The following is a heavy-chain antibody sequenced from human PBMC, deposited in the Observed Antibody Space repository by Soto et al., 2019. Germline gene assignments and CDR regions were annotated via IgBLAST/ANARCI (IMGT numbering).Heavy chain of an antibody. D-gene: IGHD4-17*01. CDR1: GFTFSNAW. CDR3: TTDPYGDYSYYYGMDV. J-gene: IGHJ6*02. Sequence: GGSLRLSCAASGFTFSNAWMSWVRQAPGKGLEWVGRIKSKTDGGTTDYAAPVKGRFTISRDDSKNTLYLQMNSLKTEDTAVYYCTTDPYGDYSYYYGMDVWGQGTTVTVSS. V-gene: IGHV3-15*01. CDR2: IKSKTDGGTT.